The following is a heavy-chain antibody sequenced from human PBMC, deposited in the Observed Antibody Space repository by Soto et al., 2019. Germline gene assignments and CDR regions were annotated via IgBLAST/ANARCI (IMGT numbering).Heavy chain of an antibody. J-gene: IGHJ5*02. V-gene: IGHV3-23*01. CDR1: GFIFENFG. D-gene: IGHD1-26*01. Sequence: GGSLRLSCVASGFIFENFGMSWVRQAPGKGLEWISSISGSGFKKYYADSVKGRFTISRDNSKSTVYLELNNLSAEDTAVYHCAKNQGVELVPLATVDWFDPWGQGSVVTISS. CDR3: AKNQGVELVPLATVDWFDP. CDR2: ISGSGFKK.